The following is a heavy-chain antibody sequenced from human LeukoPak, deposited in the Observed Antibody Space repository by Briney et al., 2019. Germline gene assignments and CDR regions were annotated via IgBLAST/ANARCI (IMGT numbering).Heavy chain of an antibody. D-gene: IGHD4-11*01. J-gene: IGHJ5*02. CDR2: IIPIFGIA. CDR3: ARDYSDRYNWFDP. Sequence: ASVKVSCKASGGTFSSYAISWVRQAPGQGLEWMGRIIPIFGIANYAQKFQGRVTITADKSTSTAYMELSSLRSEDTAVYYCARDYSDRYNWFDPWGQGTLVTVSS. V-gene: IGHV1-69*04. CDR1: GGTFSSYA.